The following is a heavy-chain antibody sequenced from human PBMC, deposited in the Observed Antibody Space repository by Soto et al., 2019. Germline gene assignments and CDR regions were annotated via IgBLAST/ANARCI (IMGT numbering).Heavy chain of an antibody. CDR3: AKEMTIGYYLFDY. D-gene: IGHD3-22*01. CDR1: GFTFSSYA. Sequence: GGSLRLSCAASGFTFSSYAMSWVRQAPGKGLEWVSTISGTGGSTYYPDSVKGRFTISRDNSKNTVYLQMNSLRAEYAAVYYCAKEMTIGYYLFDYWGQGTLVTVSS. J-gene: IGHJ4*02. V-gene: IGHV3-23*01. CDR2: ISGTGGST.